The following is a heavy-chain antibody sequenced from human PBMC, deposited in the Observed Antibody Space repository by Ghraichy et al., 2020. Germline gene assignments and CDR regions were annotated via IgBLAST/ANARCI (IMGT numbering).Heavy chain of an antibody. CDR1: GGSISTGGYS. V-gene: IGHV4-30-2*01. J-gene: IGHJ6*02. Sequence: SQTLSLTYGVSGGSISTGGYSWTWIRQAPGKGLEWIGYIYYGESAHHNPSLKSRVTISVDGSRNRFSLDVTSVTAADAAVYYCAVLASHGVDVWGQGTTVAVSS. D-gene: IGHD3-3*01. CDR2: IYYGESA. CDR3: AVLASHGVDV.